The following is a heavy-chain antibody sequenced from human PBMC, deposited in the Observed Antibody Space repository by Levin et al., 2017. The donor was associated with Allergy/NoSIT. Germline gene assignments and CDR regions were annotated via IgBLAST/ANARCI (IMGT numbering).Heavy chain of an antibody. CDR3: ANGYQVAD. CDR1: GFTFSSYG. J-gene: IGHJ4*02. V-gene: IGHV3-30*18. D-gene: IGHD5-18*01. CDR2: ISYDGSNK. Sequence: GGSLRLSCAASGFTFSSYGMHWVRQAPGKGLEWVAVISYDGSNKYYADSVKGRFTISRDNSKNTLYLQMNSLRAEDTAVYYCANGYQVADWGQGTLVTVSS.